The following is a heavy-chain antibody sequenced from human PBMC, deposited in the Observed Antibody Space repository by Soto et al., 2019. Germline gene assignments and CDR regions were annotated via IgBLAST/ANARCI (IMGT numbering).Heavy chain of an antibody. CDR3: ARSGQGMDV. CDR2: ISGSGTII. Sequence: GGSLRLSCAASGFSLSMYSMNWVRQAPGKGLEWLFFISGSGTIIHYADSVQGRFTISRDNAKKSLFLHMNSLRVEDTAVYYCARSGQGMDVWGKGTTVTVSS. V-gene: IGHV3-48*01. CDR1: GFSLSMYS. J-gene: IGHJ6*04. D-gene: IGHD6-25*01.